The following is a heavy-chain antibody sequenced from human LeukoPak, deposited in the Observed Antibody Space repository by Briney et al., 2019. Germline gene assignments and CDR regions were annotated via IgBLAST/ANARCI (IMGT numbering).Heavy chain of an antibody. J-gene: IGHJ4*02. D-gene: IGHD3-10*01. CDR2: IKRDASAK. Sequence: GGSLRLSCAASGFNFGSYSMTWVRQAPGKGLEWVALIKRDASAKDYVDSLEGRITISRDNAKNSLYLQMNSLRVDDTAVYYCARWRGDQSEFDSWGQGTLVTVSS. V-gene: IGHV3-7*01. CDR3: ARWRGDQSEFDS. CDR1: GFNFGSYS.